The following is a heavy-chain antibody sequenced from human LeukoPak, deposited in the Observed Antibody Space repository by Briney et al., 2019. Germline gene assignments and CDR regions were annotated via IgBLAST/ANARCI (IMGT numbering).Heavy chain of an antibody. CDR3: ARGRRYSYWFDP. J-gene: IGHJ5*02. D-gene: IGHD5-18*01. Sequence: SETLSLTCTVSGYSISSGYYWSWIRQPAGKGLEWIGRIYTSGSTNYNPSLKSRVTISVDTSKNQFSLKLSSVTAADTAVYYCARGRRYSYWFDPWGQGTLVTVSS. V-gene: IGHV4-61*02. CDR1: GYSISSGYY. CDR2: IYTSGST.